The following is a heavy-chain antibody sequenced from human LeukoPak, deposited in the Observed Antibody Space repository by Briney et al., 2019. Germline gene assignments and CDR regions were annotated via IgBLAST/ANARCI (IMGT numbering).Heavy chain of an antibody. CDR1: GYTFTSYA. V-gene: IGHV1-3*01. D-gene: IGHD3-22*01. CDR2: INAGNGNT. J-gene: IGHJ4*02. Sequence: GASVKVSCKASGYTFTSYAMHWVRQAPGQRLEWMGWINAGNGNTKYSQKFQGRVTITRDTSASTAYMELSSLRSEDTAVYYCARSITMIVVAMGYWGQGTLVTVSS. CDR3: ARSITMIVVAMGY.